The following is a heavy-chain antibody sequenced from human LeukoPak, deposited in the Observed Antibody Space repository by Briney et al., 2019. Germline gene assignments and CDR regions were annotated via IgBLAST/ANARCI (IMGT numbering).Heavy chain of an antibody. CDR2: IYHSGST. V-gene: IGHV4-4*02. D-gene: IGHD3-10*01. CDR3: ARGFRGVHLDY. J-gene: IGHJ4*02. CDR1: GGSISSSNW. Sequence: SGTLSLTCAVSGGSISSSNWWSWVRQPPGKGLEWIGEIYHSGSTNYNPSLKSRVTISGDTSKNQFSLTLNSVTASDTAVYYCARGFRGVHLDYWGQGTLVTVSS.